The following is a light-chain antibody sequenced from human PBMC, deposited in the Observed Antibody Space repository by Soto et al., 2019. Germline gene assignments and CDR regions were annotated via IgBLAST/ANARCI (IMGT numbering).Light chain of an antibody. V-gene: IGLV2-14*01. CDR2: DVS. J-gene: IGLJ1*01. CDR1: SSDVGGYNY. CDR3: SSYTSSSTLYV. Sequence: QSALTQPASVSGSPGQSITISCTGTSSDVGGYNYVSWYQQHPGKAPRLMIYDVSNRPSGVSSRFSGSKSGNTASLTISGLQAEDEAVYYCSSYTSSSTLYVFGTGTKLTVL.